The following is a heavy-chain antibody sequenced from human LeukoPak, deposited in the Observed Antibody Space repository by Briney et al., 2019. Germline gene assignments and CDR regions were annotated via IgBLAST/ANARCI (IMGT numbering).Heavy chain of an antibody. CDR1: GYTFTNYD. CDR3: ARTNGDLDY. CDR2: MNPNSGNT. D-gene: IGHD4-17*01. V-gene: IGHV1-8*01. Sequence: ASVKVSCKASGYTFTNYDINWVRQATGQGLEWMGWMNPNSGNTGYAQNFQGRVTMTRDTSISTAYMQVTSLRSEDTATYYCARTNGDLDYWGQGTLVTVSS. J-gene: IGHJ4*02.